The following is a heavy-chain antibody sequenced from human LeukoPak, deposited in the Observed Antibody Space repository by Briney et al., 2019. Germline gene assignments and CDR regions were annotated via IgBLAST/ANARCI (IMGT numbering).Heavy chain of an antibody. J-gene: IGHJ5*02. CDR1: GGFISSGSYY. CDR3: ARDQREQFLGFDP. V-gene: IGHV4-61*02. CDR2: IYTSGST. Sequence: SETLSLTCTVSGGFISSGSYYWSWIRQPAGKGLEWIGRIYTSGSTNYNPSLKSRVTISVDTSKNQFSLKLSSVTAADTAVYYCARDQREQFLGFDPWGQGTLVTVSS. D-gene: IGHD1-26*01.